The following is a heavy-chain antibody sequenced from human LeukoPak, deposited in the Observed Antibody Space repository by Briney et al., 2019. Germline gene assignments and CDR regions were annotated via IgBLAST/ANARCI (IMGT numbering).Heavy chain of an antibody. V-gene: IGHV4-34*01. Sequence: TSETLSLTCAVYGGSFSGYYWSWIRQPPGKGLEWIGEINHSGTTNNNLSLKSRVSISVDTSKNQFSLKLSSVTAADTAVYYCARGRTGYYYGSGKIYYYGLDVWGQGTTVTVSS. CDR3: ARGRTGYYYGSGKIYYYGLDV. D-gene: IGHD3-10*01. CDR2: INHSGTT. CDR1: GGSFSGYY. J-gene: IGHJ6*02.